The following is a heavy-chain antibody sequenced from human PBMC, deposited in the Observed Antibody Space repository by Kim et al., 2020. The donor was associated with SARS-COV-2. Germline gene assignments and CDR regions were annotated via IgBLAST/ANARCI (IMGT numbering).Heavy chain of an antibody. CDR1: RFTFRNAW. CDR2: IKSQIDGGTT. J-gene: IGHJ3*02. CDR3: TTFPVRGLSAFDI. Sequence: GGSLRLSCVGSRFTFRNAWMSWVRQVPGKGLEWVGHIKSQIDGGTTDYAAPVRGRFTISRDDSKSTLYLQMSSLQTEDTAVYYCTTFPVRGLSAFDIWGQGTIVTVSS. D-gene: IGHD6-19*01. V-gene: IGHV3-15*01.